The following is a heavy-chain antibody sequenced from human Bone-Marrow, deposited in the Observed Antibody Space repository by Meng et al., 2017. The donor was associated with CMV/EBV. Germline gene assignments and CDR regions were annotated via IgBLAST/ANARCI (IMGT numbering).Heavy chain of an antibody. D-gene: IGHD6-13*01. V-gene: IGHV3-30-3*01. CDR3: ARDRRAAAAFVNYYGMDV. CDR1: GFTFRDYW. Sequence: LSLTCAASGFTFRDYWMSWVRQAPGKGLEWVAVISYDGSNKYYADSVKGRFTISRDNSKNTLYLQMNSLRAEDTAVYYCARDRRAAAAFVNYYGMDVWGQGTTVTVSS. CDR2: ISYDGSNK. J-gene: IGHJ6*02.